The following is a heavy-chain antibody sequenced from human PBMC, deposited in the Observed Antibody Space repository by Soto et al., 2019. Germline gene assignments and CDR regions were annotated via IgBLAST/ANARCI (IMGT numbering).Heavy chain of an antibody. CDR1: GFTFSTYW. Sequence: GGSLRLSCAASGFTFSTYWMDWVRQTPGKGLEWVANINQDGSEKNYVDSVKGRFTIYRDNAKNSLYLQMSSLTAEDSALYYCSRVFVGYYDSSGYYPGAFDIWGQGTMVTVSS. V-gene: IGHV3-7*01. J-gene: IGHJ3*02. D-gene: IGHD3-22*01. CDR2: INQDGSEK. CDR3: SRVFVGYYDSSGYYPGAFDI.